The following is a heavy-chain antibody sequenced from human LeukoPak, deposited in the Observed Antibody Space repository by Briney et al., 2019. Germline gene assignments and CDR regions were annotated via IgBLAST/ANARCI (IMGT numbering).Heavy chain of an antibody. V-gene: IGHV3-21*01. CDR1: GFTFSNYD. CDR3: ARAMVRGVTQVYYYGMDV. CDR2: ISSSSSYI. D-gene: IGHD3-10*01. J-gene: IGHJ6*02. Sequence: GGSLRLSCAASGFTFSNYDMSWVRQAPGTGLEWVSSISSSSSYIYYADSVKGRFTISRDNAKNSLYLQMNSLRAEDTAVYYCARAMVRGVTQVYYYGMDVWGQGTTVTVSS.